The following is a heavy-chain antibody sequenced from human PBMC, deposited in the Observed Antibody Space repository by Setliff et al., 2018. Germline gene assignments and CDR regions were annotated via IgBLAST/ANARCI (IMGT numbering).Heavy chain of an antibody. Sequence: SETLSLTCTVSGGSISSGDYYWSWIRQPPGKGLEWIGYIYYSGSTHYSPSLRSRVSISVDTSKNQFSLKLTSVTAADPAVYYCGGVGLLQSFDTWGQGTKVTVSS. D-gene: IGHD1-26*01. V-gene: IGHV4-30-4*08. J-gene: IGHJ3*02. CDR2: IYYSGST. CDR1: GGSISSGDYY. CDR3: GGVGLLQSFDT.